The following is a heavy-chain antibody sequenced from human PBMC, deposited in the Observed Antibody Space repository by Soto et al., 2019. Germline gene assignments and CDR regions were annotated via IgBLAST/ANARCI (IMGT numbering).Heavy chain of an antibody. CDR1: GFTFSTYA. CDR3: TKTPRSYYYYMDV. D-gene: IGHD3-10*01. V-gene: IGHV3-23*01. J-gene: IGHJ6*03. CDR2: ISGSGSDR. Sequence: GGSLRLSCVASGFTFSTYAMNWVRQAPGKGLEWVSGISGSGSDRYYADSVRGRFTISRDNSNNTLNLQMDSLRAEDTAIYYCTKTPRSYYYYMDVWGKGTTVTVSS.